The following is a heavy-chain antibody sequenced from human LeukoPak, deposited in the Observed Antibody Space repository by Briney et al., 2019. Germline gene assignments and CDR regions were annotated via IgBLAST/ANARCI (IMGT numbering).Heavy chain of an antibody. V-gene: IGHV4-30-2*01. J-gene: IGHJ4*02. D-gene: IGHD3-9*01. CDR2: IYHSGST. CDR1: GGSISSGGYS. CDR3: ARGGTRYFDWLLPFDY. Sequence: SETLSLICAVSGGSISSGGYSWSWIRQPPGKGLEWIGYIYHSGSTYYNPSLKSRVTISVDRSKNQFSLKLSSVTAADTAVYYCARGGTRYFDWLLPFDYWGQGTLVTVSS.